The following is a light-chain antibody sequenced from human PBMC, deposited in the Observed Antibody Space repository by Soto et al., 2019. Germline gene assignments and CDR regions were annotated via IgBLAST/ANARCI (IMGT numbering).Light chain of an antibody. V-gene: IGKV3-15*01. CDR1: QSVSTY. J-gene: IGKJ1*01. CDR3: QHYTSWPAWT. Sequence: EIVLTQSPATLSVSPGERATLACRASQSVSTYIAWYQQKPGQPPRLLIYGASTRATGIPARFSGSGSGTEFTLTTSSLPSEDFSVYYCQHYTSWPAWTFGHGTKVDIK. CDR2: GAS.